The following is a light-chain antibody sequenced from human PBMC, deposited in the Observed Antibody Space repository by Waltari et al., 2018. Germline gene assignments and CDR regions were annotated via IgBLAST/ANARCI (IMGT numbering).Light chain of an antibody. V-gene: IGLV5-45*03. CDR2: KKTDSDR. J-gene: IGLJ3*02. Sequence: QAVLTQPSSLSASPGASASLPCTLRSGINVGTYRIYWYQQKPGVPHMYPLRKKTDSDRRQGSGVPSRVSGSKAGSANAGILLISGLQSEDEADYYCMIWHSSAWVFGGGTKLTVL. CDR3: MIWHSSAWV. CDR1: SGINVGTYR.